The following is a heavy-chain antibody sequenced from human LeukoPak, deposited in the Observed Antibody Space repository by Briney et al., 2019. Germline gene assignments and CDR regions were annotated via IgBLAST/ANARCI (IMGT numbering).Heavy chain of an antibody. D-gene: IGHD4-23*01. CDR2: IRYDGSNK. Sequence: GGSLRLSCAASGFTFSSYGMHWVRQAPGKGLEWVAFIRYDGSNKYYADSVKGRFTISRDNSKNTLYLQMNSLRAEDTAVYYCAKVGGGNFWDYYYYYMDVWGKGTTVTVSS. CDR1: GFTFSSYG. V-gene: IGHV3-30*02. CDR3: AKVGGGNFWDYYYYYMDV. J-gene: IGHJ6*03.